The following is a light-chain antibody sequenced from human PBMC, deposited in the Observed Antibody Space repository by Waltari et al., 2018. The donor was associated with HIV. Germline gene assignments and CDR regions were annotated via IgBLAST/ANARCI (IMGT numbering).Light chain of an antibody. CDR3: SSHAGSNNYV. J-gene: IGLJ1*01. CDR1: SSDVVGYDY. Sequence: QSALTQPPSASGSPGQPVTISRSGTSSDVVGYDYVSWYQQHPGKAPKLMIYEVSKRPSGVPDRFSGSKSGNTASLTVSGLQAEDEADYYCSSHAGSNNYVFGTGTKVTVL. V-gene: IGLV2-8*01. CDR2: EVS.